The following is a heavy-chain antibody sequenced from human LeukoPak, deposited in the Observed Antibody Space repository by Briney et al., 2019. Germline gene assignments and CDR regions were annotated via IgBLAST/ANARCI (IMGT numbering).Heavy chain of an antibody. CDR3: AREGDYYYMDV. Sequence: SETLSLTCAVYGGSFSGYYWSWIRQPPGEGLEWIGYIYYSGSTNYNPSLKSRVTISVDTSKNQFSLKLSSVTAADTAVYYCAREGDYYYMDVWGKGTTVTVSS. J-gene: IGHJ6*03. CDR2: IYYSGST. CDR1: GGSFSGYY. V-gene: IGHV4-59*12.